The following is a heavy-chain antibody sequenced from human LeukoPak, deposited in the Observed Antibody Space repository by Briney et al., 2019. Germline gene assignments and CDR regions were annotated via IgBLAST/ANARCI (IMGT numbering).Heavy chain of an antibody. J-gene: IGHJ4*02. V-gene: IGHV3-53*01. Sequence: GGSLRLSCAASGFTVSSSYLSWVRQAPGKGLEWVSVIYSGGSGSTYYADSVKGRFTISRDNSKNTLNLQMNSLRAEDTAVYYCAHRKATSWAHDYWGQGTLVTVSS. CDR1: GFTVSSSY. CDR2: IYSGGSGST. D-gene: IGHD2-2*01. CDR3: AHRKATSWAHDY.